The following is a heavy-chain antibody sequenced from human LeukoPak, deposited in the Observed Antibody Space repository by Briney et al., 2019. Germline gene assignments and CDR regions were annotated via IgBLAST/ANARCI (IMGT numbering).Heavy chain of an antibody. CDR1: GGSVSSLY. D-gene: IGHD5-12*01. J-gene: IGHJ4*02. CDR2: AYFTGGA. Sequence: SETLSLTCIVSGGSVSSLYWHWIRQSPEKGLEWIGYAYFTGGAKYNPSLKNRVTMSFDTPKHQFALKLTSVTAADTAVYFCARSYGGYVLAEWGQGTLVVVSS. CDR3: ARSYGGYVLAE. V-gene: IGHV4-59*02.